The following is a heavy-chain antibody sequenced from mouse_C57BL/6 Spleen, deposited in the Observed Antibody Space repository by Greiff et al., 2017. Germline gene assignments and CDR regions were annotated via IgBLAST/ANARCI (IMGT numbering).Heavy chain of an antibody. CDR2: IYPRDGST. CDR3: ARAYGGAWFAY. Sequence: VQLQQSGPELVKPGASVKLSCKASGYTFTSYDINWVKQRPGQGLEWIGWIYPRDGSTKYNEKFKGKATLTVDTSSSTAYMELHSLTSEDSAVYFCARAYGGAWFAYWGQGTLVTVSA. D-gene: IGHD1-2*01. J-gene: IGHJ3*01. V-gene: IGHV1-85*01. CDR1: GYTFTSYD.